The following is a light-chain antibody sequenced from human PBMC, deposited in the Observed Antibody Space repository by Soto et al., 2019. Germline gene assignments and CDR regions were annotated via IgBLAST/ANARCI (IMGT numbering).Light chain of an antibody. V-gene: IGKV1-8*01. CDR2: DAS. Sequence: AIRMTQSPSSLSASTGDRVTITCRASQGISSYLAWYQQKPGKAPKLLIYDASSLESGVPSRFSGSGSGTEFTLTISSLQPDDFANYYCQQYNSYSTYTFGQGTK. CDR3: QQYNSYSTYT. CDR1: QGISSY. J-gene: IGKJ2*01.